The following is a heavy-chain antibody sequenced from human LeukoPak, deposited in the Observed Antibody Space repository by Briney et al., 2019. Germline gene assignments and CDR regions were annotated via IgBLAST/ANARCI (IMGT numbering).Heavy chain of an antibody. Sequence: SETLSLTCTVSGGSISSSSYYWGWIRQPPGKGLEWIGSIYYSGSTYYNPSLKSRVTISVDTSKNQFSLKLSSVTAADTAVYYCARDYYDSGSPPYYYYGMDVWGQGTTVTVSS. J-gene: IGHJ6*02. V-gene: IGHV4-39*02. CDR2: IYYSGST. D-gene: IGHD3-10*01. CDR3: ARDYYDSGSPPYYYYGMDV. CDR1: GGSISSSSYY.